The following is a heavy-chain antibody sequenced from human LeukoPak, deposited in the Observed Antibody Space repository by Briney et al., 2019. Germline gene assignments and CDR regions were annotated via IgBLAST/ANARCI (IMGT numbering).Heavy chain of an antibody. CDR1: GGTFSSYA. V-gene: IGHV1-69*04. Sequence: SVKVSCKAPGGTFSSYAISWVRQAPGQGLEWMGRIIPILGIANYAQKFQGRVTITADKSTSTAYMELSSLRSEDTAVYYCARNTGGNSPGGYWGQGTLVTVSS. CDR2: IIPILGIA. CDR3: ARNTGGNSPGGY. D-gene: IGHD4-23*01. J-gene: IGHJ4*02.